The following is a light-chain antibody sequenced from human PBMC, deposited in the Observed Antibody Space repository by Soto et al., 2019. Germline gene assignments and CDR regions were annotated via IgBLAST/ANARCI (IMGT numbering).Light chain of an antibody. J-gene: IGLJ1*01. CDR3: CSYAGSPYV. V-gene: IGLV2-11*01. Sequence: QSALTQPRSVSGSPGQSVTISCTGTSSDVGGYNYVSWYQQYPGKAPKLLLYEVSKRPSRVPDRFSGSKSGNTASLTISGVQPEDEADYFCCSYAGSPYVFGTGTKVTVL. CDR1: SSDVGGYNY. CDR2: EVS.